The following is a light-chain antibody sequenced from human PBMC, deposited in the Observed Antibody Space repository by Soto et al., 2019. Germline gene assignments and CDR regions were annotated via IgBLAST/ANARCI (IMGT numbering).Light chain of an antibody. CDR1: QNINRNY. V-gene: IGKV3-20*01. CDR3: QQYGTSPRT. J-gene: IGKJ4*01. Sequence: EIVLTQSPGTLSLSPGERDTLSCRASQNINRNYLAWYQRKTGQAPRLLIYDTSNRATGVSERFSGSVSGTDFSLTISSLVPEDFVVYYCQQYGTSPRTFGGGTKVDIK. CDR2: DTS.